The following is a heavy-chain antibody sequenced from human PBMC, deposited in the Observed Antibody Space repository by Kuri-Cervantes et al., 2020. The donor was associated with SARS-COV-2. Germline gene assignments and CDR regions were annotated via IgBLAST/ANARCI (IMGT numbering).Heavy chain of an antibody. Sequence: LSLTCAVYGGSFSGYYWSWIRQPPGKGLEWVANIKQDGSEKYYVDSVKGRFTISRDNAKNSLYLQMNSLRAEDTAVYYCARAGIAARFGRPHAFDIWGQGTMVTVSS. D-gene: IGHD6-6*01. J-gene: IGHJ3*02. CDR2: IKQDGSEK. V-gene: IGHV3-7*04. CDR1: GGSFSGYY. CDR3: ARAGIAARFGRPHAFDI.